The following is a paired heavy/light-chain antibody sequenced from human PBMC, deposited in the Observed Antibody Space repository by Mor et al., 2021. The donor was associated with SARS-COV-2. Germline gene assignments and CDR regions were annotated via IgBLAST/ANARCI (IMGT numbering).Light chain of an antibody. J-gene: IGKJ1*01. CDR2: AAS. CDR3: QQYYSYPRA. V-gene: IGKV1-8*01. Sequence: AIRITQSPSSLSASTGDRVTITCRASQGISSYLAWYQQKPGKAPKLLIYAASTLQSGVPSRFSGSGSGTDFTLTISCLQSEDFATYYCQQYYSYPRAFGQGTKVEIK. CDR1: QGISSY.
Heavy chain of an antibody. Sequence: QVQLVQSGAEVKKPGASVKVSCKASGYTFTSYGISWVRQAPGQGLEWMGWISAYNGNTNYAQKLQGRVTMTTDTSTSTAYMELRSLRSDDTAVYYCARDGGQEGSSSPDIDYMDVWGKGTTVTVSS. CDR1: GYTFTSYG. V-gene: IGHV1-18*01. CDR3: ARDGGQEGSSSPDIDYMDV. D-gene: IGHD6-13*01. J-gene: IGHJ6*03. CDR2: ISAYNGNT.